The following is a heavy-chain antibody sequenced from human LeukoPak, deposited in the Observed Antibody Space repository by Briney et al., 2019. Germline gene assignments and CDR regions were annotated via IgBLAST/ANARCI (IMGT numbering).Heavy chain of an antibody. CDR3: ARRLRTGGFDI. Sequence: GESLKISCMGSGYSFTTYWIDWVRQVPGKGLEWMGLIQPADSQTRYNPSFQGQVTLSDDKSISTAYLQWSSLRPSDTAMYYCARRLRTGGFDIWGQGTEVTVSS. CDR2: IQPADSQT. CDR1: GYSFTTYW. V-gene: IGHV5-51*01. J-gene: IGHJ3*02. D-gene: IGHD1-1*01.